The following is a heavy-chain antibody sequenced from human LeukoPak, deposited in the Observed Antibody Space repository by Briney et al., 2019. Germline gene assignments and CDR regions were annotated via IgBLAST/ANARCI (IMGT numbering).Heavy chain of an antibody. V-gene: IGHV3-48*04. J-gene: IGHJ3*02. CDR2: ISSSGSTI. D-gene: IGHD3-10*01. CDR3: AGTVLLWFGGPHDAFDI. Sequence: GGSLRLSCAASGFTFSSYWMHWVRQAPGKGLEWVSYISSSGSTIYYADSVKGRFTISRDNAKNSLYLQMNSLRAEDTAVYYCAGTVLLWFGGPHDAFDIWGQGTMVTVSS. CDR1: GFTFSSYW.